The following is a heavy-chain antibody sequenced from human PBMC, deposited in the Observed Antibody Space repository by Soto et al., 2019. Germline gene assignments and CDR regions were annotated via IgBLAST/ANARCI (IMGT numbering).Heavy chain of an antibody. CDR3: AKDGYGYCSGGSCSNWFDP. CDR2: ISGSGGST. J-gene: IGHJ5*02. Sequence: PGGSLRLSCAASGFTFSSYAMSWVRQAPGKGLEWVSAISGSGGSTYYADSVKGRFTISGDNSKNTLYLQMNSLRAEDTAVYYCAKDGYGYCSGGSCSNWFDPWGQGTLVTVSS. CDR1: GFTFSSYA. D-gene: IGHD2-15*01. V-gene: IGHV3-23*01.